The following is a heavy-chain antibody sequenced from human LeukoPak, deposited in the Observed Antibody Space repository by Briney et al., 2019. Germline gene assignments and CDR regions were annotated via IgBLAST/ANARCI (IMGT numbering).Heavy chain of an antibody. V-gene: IGHV3-23*01. Sequence: GGSLRLSCAASGFSFSDCAMSWVRQAPGKGLEWVSGLSGSGGNTHYADSVKGRFTISRDNSKNTLYLQMNSLRAEDTAVYYCARGSEVVTAPQYYFDYWGQGTLVTVSS. D-gene: IGHD2-21*02. CDR2: LSGSGGNT. CDR3: ARGSEVVTAPQYYFDY. CDR1: GFSFSDCA. J-gene: IGHJ4*02.